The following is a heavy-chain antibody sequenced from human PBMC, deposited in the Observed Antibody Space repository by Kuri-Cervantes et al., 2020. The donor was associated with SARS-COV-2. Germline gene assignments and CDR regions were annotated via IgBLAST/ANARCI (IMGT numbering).Heavy chain of an antibody. D-gene: IGHD2-15*01. Sequence: GESLKISCVASGFTFSNYGMHWVRQAPGKGLEWVANIKQDGSEKYYVDSVKGRFTISRDNAKNSLYLQMNSLRAEDTAVYYCARDGDFWSGYSEGYCSGGSCYPGDWGQGTLVTVSS. CDR1: GFTFSNYG. V-gene: IGHV3-7*03. CDR3: ARDGDFWSGYSEGYCSGGSCYPGD. CDR2: IKQDGSEK. J-gene: IGHJ4*02.